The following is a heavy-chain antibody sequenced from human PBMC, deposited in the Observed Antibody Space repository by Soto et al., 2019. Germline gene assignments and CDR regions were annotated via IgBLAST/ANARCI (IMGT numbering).Heavy chain of an antibody. CDR3: ARDKTPYYDFWSGYDTGLPDNWFDP. Sequence: GGSLRLSCAASGFTFSSYWMHWVRQAPGKGLVWVSRINSDGSSTSYADSVKGRFTISRDNAKNTLYLQMNSLRAEDTAVYYCARDKTPYYDFWSGYDTGLPDNWFDPWGQGTLVTVSS. D-gene: IGHD3-3*01. CDR2: INSDGSST. CDR1: GFTFSSYW. J-gene: IGHJ5*02. V-gene: IGHV3-74*01.